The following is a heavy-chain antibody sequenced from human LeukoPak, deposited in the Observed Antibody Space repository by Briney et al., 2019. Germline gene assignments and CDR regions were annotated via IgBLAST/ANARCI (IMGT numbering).Heavy chain of an antibody. J-gene: IGHJ4*02. Sequence: PSGTLSLTCAVSGGSISSSNWWSWVRQPPGKGLEWIGEINHSGSINYTPSLKSRVTISVDKSKNQFSLKLSSVTAADTAVYYCARVRYCSSTSCYPFDCWGQGTLVSVSS. V-gene: IGHV4-4*02. CDR2: INHSGSI. CDR1: GGSISSSNW. D-gene: IGHD2-2*01. CDR3: ARVRYCSSTSCYPFDC.